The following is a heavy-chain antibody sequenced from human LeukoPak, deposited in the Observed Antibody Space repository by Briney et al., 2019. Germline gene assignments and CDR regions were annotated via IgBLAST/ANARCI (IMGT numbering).Heavy chain of an antibody. CDR2: ISSSGTYI. CDR1: GFTFSDYS. Sequence: GGSLRLSCAASGFTFSDYSMNWVRQAPGRGLEWVSSISSSGTYIYYADSLKGRFTISRDNAKNSLYLQMNSLRAEDTAVFYCARYNAGTFSFDYWGQGTLVTVSS. CDR3: ARYNAGTFSFDY. J-gene: IGHJ4*02. V-gene: IGHV3-21*01. D-gene: IGHD2/OR15-2a*01.